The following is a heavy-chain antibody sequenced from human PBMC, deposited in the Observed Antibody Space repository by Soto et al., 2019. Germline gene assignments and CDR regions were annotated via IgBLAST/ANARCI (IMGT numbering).Heavy chain of an antibody. D-gene: IGHD4-17*01. Sequence: PSETLSLTCTVSGVSISSSSYYWGWIRQPPGKRLEWIGSIYYSGSTYYNPSLRSRVTISVDTSKNQFSLKLSSVTAADTAVYYCARRADGNLDYWGKGTLVTAPQ. CDR3: ARRADGNLDY. J-gene: IGHJ4*02. V-gene: IGHV4-39*01. CDR2: IYYSGST. CDR1: GVSISSSSYY.